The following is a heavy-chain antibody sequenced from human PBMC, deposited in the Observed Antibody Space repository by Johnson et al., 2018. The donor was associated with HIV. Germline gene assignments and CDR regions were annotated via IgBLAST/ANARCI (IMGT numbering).Heavy chain of an antibody. CDR2: IRYDGSNK. D-gene: IGHD3-22*01. Sequence: QVQLVESGGGVVQPGRSLRLSCAASGFTFSSYGMHWVRQAPGKGLEWVAFIRYDGSNKYYADSVKGRFTISRDNSKNTLYLQMNSLRAGDTAVYYCVRGIVVRLGAFDFWGQGTTVTVSS. CDR1: GFTFSSYG. V-gene: IGHV3-33*08. J-gene: IGHJ3*01. CDR3: VRGIVVRLGAFDF.